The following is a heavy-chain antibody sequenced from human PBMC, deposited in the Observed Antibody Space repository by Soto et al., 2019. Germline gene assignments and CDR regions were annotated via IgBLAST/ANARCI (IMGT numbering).Heavy chain of an antibody. CDR1: GGTFSSYA. D-gene: IGHD5-18*01. Sequence: WDSVKVSCKASGGTFSSYAISWVRQAPGQGLEWMGGIIPIFGTANYAQKFQGRVTITADESTSTAYMELSSLRSEDTAVYYCARALDTAGLYYYYYGMDVWGQGTRVTVSS. CDR2: IIPIFGTA. V-gene: IGHV1-69*13. CDR3: ARALDTAGLYYYYYGMDV. J-gene: IGHJ6*02.